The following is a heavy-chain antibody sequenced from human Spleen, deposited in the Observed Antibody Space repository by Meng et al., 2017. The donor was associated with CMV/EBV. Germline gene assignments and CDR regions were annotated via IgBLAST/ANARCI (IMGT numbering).Heavy chain of an antibody. V-gene: IGHV4-31*03. J-gene: IGHJ4*02. CDR3: ARVRGSGSEDY. CDR1: GGSISSSSYY. D-gene: IGHD3-10*01. CDR2: SYYTGA. Sequence: SETLSLTCTVSGGSISSSSYYWGWNRHQPGKGLEWLGYSYYTGAYYNPSLASRIFISLDSSNNRYSLTLRDVTAADTALYFCARVRGSGSEDYWGPGTLVTVSS.